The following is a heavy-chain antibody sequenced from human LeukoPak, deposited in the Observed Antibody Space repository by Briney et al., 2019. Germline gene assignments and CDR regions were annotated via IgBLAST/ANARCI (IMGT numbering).Heavy chain of an antibody. CDR1: GYTFTIYA. D-gene: IGHD6-19*01. CDR2: INAGNGNT. Sequence: ASVTVSCTASGYTFTIYAMHWVRQAPGQRLEWMGWINAGNGNTKYSQKFQGRVTITRDTSASTAYMELSSLRSEDTAVYYCARDGYSSGWYQIPFDYWGQGTLVTVSS. V-gene: IGHV1-3*01. J-gene: IGHJ4*02. CDR3: ARDGYSSGWYQIPFDY.